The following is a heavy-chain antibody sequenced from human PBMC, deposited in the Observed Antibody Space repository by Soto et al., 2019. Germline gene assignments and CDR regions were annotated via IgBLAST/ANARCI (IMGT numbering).Heavy chain of an antibody. CDR1: GYTFTSYG. CDR2: ISAYNGNT. Sequence: ASXKVSCKASGYTFTSYGISCVRQSPGQGLEWMGWISAYNGNTKYAQKFQGRVTMTRDTSTNTVYMDLRSLTSDDTAVYYCARDSSPTVAMYYFDPWGQGTLVTVSS. J-gene: IGHJ5*02. D-gene: IGHD2-8*01. CDR3: ARDSSPTVAMYYFDP. V-gene: IGHV1-18*01.